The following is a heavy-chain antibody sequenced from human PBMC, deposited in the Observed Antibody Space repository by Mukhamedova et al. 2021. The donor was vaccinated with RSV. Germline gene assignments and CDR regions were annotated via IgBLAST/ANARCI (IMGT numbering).Heavy chain of an antibody. Sequence: HWVRQASGKGLEWAGRIRSKANSYATAYAASVKGRFTIPRDDSKNTAYLQMNSLKTEDTAVYYCIGGSPRDAFDIWGQGTMVAVAS. V-gene: IGHV3-73*01. J-gene: IGHJ3*02. CDR3: IGGSPRDAFDI. D-gene: IGHD2-15*01. CDR2: IRSKANSYAT.